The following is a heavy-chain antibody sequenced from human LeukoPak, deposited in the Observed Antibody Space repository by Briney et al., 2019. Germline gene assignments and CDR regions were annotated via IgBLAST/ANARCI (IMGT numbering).Heavy chain of an antibody. CDR3: ARGADRWNYFDY. CDR2: IYSGGST. J-gene: IGHJ4*02. V-gene: IGHV3-53*01. Sequence: GGSLSLSCAASGFTVSSSFMSWVRQAPGRGLEWVSVIYSGGSTYYADSVKGRFTISRDNSKNTVSLQMNSLRAEDTAVYYCARGADRWNYFDYWGQGTLVTVSS. D-gene: IGHD4-23*01. CDR1: GFTVSSSF.